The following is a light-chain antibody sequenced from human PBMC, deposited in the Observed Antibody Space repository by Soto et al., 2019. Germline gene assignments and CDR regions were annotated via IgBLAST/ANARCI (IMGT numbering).Light chain of an antibody. CDR3: SSYTRRNTLA. CDR1: SSDVGGYNF. Sequence: QSALTQPASVSESPGQSITISCTGTSSDVGGYNFVSWYQQYPGEAPKLIIYEVTDRPSGVSNRFSGSKSGSTASLTISGLQAEDEADYYCSSYTRRNTLAFGGGTKLTVL. V-gene: IGLV2-14*01. J-gene: IGLJ2*01. CDR2: EVT.